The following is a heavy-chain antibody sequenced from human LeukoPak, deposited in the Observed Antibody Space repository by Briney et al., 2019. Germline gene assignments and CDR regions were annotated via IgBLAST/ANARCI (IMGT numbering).Heavy chain of an antibody. D-gene: IGHD3-22*01. CDR3: ARPSGDYYDSSGHPFDP. Sequence: SETLSLTCAVYGGSFSGYYWSWIRQPPGKGLEWIGSIYYSGSTYYNPSLKSRVTISVDTSKNQFSLKLSSVTAADTAVYYCARPSGDYYDSSGHPFDPWGQGTLVTVSS. CDR2: IYYSGST. CDR1: GGSFSGYY. J-gene: IGHJ5*02. V-gene: IGHV4-34*01.